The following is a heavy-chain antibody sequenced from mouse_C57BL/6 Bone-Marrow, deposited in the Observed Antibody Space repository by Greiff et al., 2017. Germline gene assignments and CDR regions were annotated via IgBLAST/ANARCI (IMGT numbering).Heavy chain of an antibody. D-gene: IGHD1-1*01. CDR2: INPSSGYT. CDR1: GYTFTSYT. Sequence: VQLQQSGAELARPGASVKMSCKASGYTFTSYTMHWVKQRPGQGLEWIGYINPSSGYTKYNQKFKDKATLTADKSSSTAYMQLGSLTSEDSTVDYFALITTVGGYWGQGTTLTVSS. CDR3: ALITTVGGY. V-gene: IGHV1-4*01. J-gene: IGHJ2*01.